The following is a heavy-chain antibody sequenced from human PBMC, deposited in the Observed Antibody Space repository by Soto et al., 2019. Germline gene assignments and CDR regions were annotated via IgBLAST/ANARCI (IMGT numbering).Heavy chain of an antibody. CDR2: INHSGST. CDR3: ARGRVTMVRGVVLNWFDP. J-gene: IGHJ5*02. CDR1: GGSFSGYY. Sequence: SETLSLTCAVYGGSFSGYYWSWIRQPPGKGLEWIGEINHSGSTNYNPSLKSRVTISVDTSKNQFSLKLSSVTAADTAVYYCARGRVTMVRGVVLNWFDPWGQGTLVTVSS. D-gene: IGHD3-10*01. V-gene: IGHV4-34*01.